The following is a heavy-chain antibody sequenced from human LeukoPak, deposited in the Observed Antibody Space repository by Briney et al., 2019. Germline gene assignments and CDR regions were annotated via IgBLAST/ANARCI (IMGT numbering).Heavy chain of an antibody. V-gene: IGHV3-48*03. CDR1: GCTFNTYA. CDR3: ARGRRRLWFGELWYNWFDP. Sequence: GWSLRLSCAASGCTFNTYAMSWVRQARGKGVEGVSYISRSGRTIYYPDSVRGRFTISRDNAKTSLYVKMNSLGAEDTAVYYCARGRRRLWFGELWYNWFDPWGQGTLVTVSS. D-gene: IGHD3-10*01. J-gene: IGHJ5*02. CDR2: ISRSGRTI.